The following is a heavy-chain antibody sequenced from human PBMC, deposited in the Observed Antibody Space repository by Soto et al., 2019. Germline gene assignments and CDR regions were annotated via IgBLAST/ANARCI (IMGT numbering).Heavy chain of an antibody. CDR3: ARDLRVSNGWSGSDY. D-gene: IGHD6-19*01. Sequence: SVKVSCKASGGTFSSYAISWVRQAPGQGLEWMGIIIPIFGTANYPQKFQGRVTMTRDESTSTVYMELNSLTSEDTAVYYCARDLRVSNGWSGSDYWGQGTLVTVSS. CDR2: IIPIFGTA. CDR1: GGTFSSYA. V-gene: IGHV1-69*05. J-gene: IGHJ4*02.